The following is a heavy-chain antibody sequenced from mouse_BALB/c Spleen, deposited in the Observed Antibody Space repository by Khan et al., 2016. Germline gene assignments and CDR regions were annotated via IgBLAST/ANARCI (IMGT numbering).Heavy chain of an antibody. CDR3: SSDDRDYDAWFAS. J-gene: IGHJ3*01. D-gene: IGHD2-4*01. Sequence: QVQLKESGPGLVAPSQSLSITCTVSGFSLTNSGVHWIRQPPGKGLEWLGVIWPGGSTDYNSALMSRLSISKDNSQNQVFLKMISLQTDDTAMYXYSSDDRDYDAWFASWGQGTLVIVSA. CDR1: GFSLTNSG. V-gene: IGHV2-9*02. CDR2: IWPGGST.